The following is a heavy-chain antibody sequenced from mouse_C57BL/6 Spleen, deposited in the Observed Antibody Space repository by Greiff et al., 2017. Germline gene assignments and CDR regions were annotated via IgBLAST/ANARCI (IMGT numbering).Heavy chain of an antibody. CDR1: GYTFTSYW. D-gene: IGHD3-2*02. CDR3: AREGGAQTDFDY. J-gene: IGHJ2*01. CDR2: IYPGSGST. V-gene: IGHV1-55*01. Sequence: QVQLQQSGAELVKPGASVKMSCKASGYTFTSYWITWVKQRPGQGLEWIGDIYPGSGSTNYNEKFKSKATLTVDTSSSTAYMQLSSLTSEDSAVYYCAREGGAQTDFDYWGQGTTLTVSS.